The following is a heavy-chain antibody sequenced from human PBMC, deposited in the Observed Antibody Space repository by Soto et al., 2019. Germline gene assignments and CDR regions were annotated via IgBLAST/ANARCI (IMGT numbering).Heavy chain of an antibody. CDR1: GYTFTSYA. Sequence: ASAKLSCKACGYTFTSYAMHWVRQAPGQRLEWMGWINAGNGNTKYSPKFQGRVTITRDTSASTAYMELSSLRSEDTAVYYCARDRGKITIFGVVYGMDVWGQGTTVTVSS. CDR2: INAGNGNT. J-gene: IGHJ6*02. D-gene: IGHD3-3*01. CDR3: ARDRGKITIFGVVYGMDV. V-gene: IGHV1-3*01.